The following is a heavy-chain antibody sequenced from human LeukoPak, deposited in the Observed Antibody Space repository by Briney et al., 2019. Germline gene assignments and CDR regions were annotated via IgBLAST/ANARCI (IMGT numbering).Heavy chain of an antibody. CDR2: INPNSGGT. CDR3: AREGVDILTGYYTKLFDY. J-gene: IGHJ4*02. D-gene: IGHD3-9*01. Sequence: ASVKVSCKASGYTFTGYYMHWVRQVPGQGLEWMGWINPNSGGTNYARKFQGRVTMARDTSISTAYMELSRLRSDDTAVYYCAREGVDILTGYYTKLFDYWGQGTLVTVSS. V-gene: IGHV1-2*02. CDR1: GYTFTGYY.